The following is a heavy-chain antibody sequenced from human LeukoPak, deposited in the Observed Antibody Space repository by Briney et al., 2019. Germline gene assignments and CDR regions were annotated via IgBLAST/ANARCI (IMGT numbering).Heavy chain of an antibody. V-gene: IGHV3-23*01. J-gene: IGHJ4*02. CDR1: GFTLSSYA. D-gene: IGHD5-24*01. Sequence: GGSLRLSCAAPGFTLSSYAMSRVRQVPGKGLEWVSAISGSGGTTYYTDSVKGRFTISRDNSKNTLYLQMNSLRAEDTAVYYCANGRDGYNFDYWGQGTLVTVSS. CDR2: ISGSGGTT. CDR3: ANGRDGYNFDY.